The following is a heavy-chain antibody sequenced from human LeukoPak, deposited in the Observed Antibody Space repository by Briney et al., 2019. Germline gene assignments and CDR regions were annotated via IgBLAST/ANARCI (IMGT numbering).Heavy chain of an antibody. J-gene: IGHJ2*01. V-gene: IGHV4-34*01. CDR1: GGSLSPYY. D-gene: IGHD6-19*01. CDR3: ARGVAVAGKPIKLKDWYFDL. Sequence: SETLSLTCSVSGGSLSPYYWSWIRQPPGKGLEWIGEINHSGSTNYNPSLKSRVTISVDTSKNQFSLKLSSVTAADTAVYYCARGVAVAGKPIKLKDWYFDLWGRGTLVTVSS. CDR2: INHSGST.